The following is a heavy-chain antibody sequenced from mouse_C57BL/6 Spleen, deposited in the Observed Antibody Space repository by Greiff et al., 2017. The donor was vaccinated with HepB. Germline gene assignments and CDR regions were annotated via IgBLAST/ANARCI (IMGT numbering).Heavy chain of an antibody. J-gene: IGHJ4*01. Sequence: QVQLQQPGAELVKPGASVKMSCKASGYTFTSYWITWVKQRPGQGLEWIGDIYPGSGSTNYNEKFKSKATLTVDTSSSTAYMQPSSLTSEDSAVYYCARFTPYYAMDYWGQGTSVTVSS. CDR2: IYPGSGST. V-gene: IGHV1-55*01. CDR3: ARFTPYYAMDY. CDR1: GYTFTSYW.